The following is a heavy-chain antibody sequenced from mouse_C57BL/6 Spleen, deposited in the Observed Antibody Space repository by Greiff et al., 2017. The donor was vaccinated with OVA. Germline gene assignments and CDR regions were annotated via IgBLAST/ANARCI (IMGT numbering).Heavy chain of an antibody. Sequence: QVQLQQPGAELVRPGPSVKLSCKASGYTFTSYWMHWVKQRPGQGLEWIGVIDPSDSYTNYNQKFKGKATLTVDTSSSTAYMQLSSLTSEDSAVYYCAREGPGTIAYWGQGTLVTVSA. CDR3: AREGPGTIAY. J-gene: IGHJ3*01. CDR2: IDPSDSYT. V-gene: IGHV1-59*01. CDR1: GYTFTSYW. D-gene: IGHD4-1*01.